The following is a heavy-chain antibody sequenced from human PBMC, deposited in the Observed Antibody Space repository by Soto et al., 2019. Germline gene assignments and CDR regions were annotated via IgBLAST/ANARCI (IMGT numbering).Heavy chain of an antibody. J-gene: IGHJ4*02. V-gene: IGHV3-66*01. Sequence: EVPLVESGGGLVQPGGSLRLSCAASGFTVSSNYMSWVRQAPGKGLEWVSVIYSGGSTYYADYVKGRFTISRDNSKITLYLQMNSLRAEDTAVYYCARAAGTTVDYWGQGTLVTVSS. CDR3: ARAAGTTVDY. CDR1: GFTVSSNY. D-gene: IGHD4-17*01. CDR2: IYSGGST.